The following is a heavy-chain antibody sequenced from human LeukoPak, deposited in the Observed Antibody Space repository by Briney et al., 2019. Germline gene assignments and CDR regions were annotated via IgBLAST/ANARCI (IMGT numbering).Heavy chain of an antibody. J-gene: IGHJ4*02. Sequence: PGGSLRLSCAASGFTFSNYRMHWLRQAPGKGLEWLALIWYDGRTKFHADSVKGPFTSSRENYKNPLCLQMGSLRDEDTAVYYCAREWGRIAVAGGPGYWGQGTRVTVSS. CDR3: AREWGRIAVAGGPGY. D-gene: IGHD6-19*01. CDR2: IWYDGRTK. V-gene: IGHV3-33*01. CDR1: GFTFSNYR.